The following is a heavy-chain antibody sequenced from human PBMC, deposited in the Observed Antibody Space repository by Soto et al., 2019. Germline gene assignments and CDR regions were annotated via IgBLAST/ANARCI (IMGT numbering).Heavy chain of an antibody. J-gene: IGHJ4*02. CDR2: INAGNGNT. V-gene: IGHV1-3*01. D-gene: IGHD2-15*01. Sequence: ASVKVSCKASGYTSTSYAMHWVRQAPGQRLEWMGWINAGNGNTKYSQKFQGRVTITRDTSASTAYMELSSLRSEDTAVYYCARDDRYCSGGSCYSSPYLFDYWGQGTLVTVSS. CDR1: GYTSTSYA. CDR3: ARDDRYCSGGSCYSSPYLFDY.